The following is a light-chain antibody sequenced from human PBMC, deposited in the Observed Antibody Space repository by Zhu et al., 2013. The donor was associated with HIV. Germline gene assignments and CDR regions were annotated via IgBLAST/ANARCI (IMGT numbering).Light chain of an antibody. CDR1: SSNIGTNT. CDR2: SNN. CDR3: AAWDDSLNGWV. J-gene: IGLJ3*02. V-gene: IGLV1-44*01. Sequence: QLVLTQPPSASGTPGQRVTISCSGSSSNIGTNTVNWYQQLPGTAPQLLIYSNNQRPSGVPDRFSGSKSGTSASLAISGLQSGDEADYYCAAWDDSLNGWVFGGGTKLTVL.